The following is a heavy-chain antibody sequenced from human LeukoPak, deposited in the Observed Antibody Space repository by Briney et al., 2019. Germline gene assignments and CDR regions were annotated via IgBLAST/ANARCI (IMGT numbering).Heavy chain of an antibody. D-gene: IGHD2-2*02. J-gene: IGHJ6*03. CDR1: GGSISSYY. CDR3: ARGDGCSTSRHIYYYYYMDV. Sequence: SETLSLTCTVSGGSISSYYWSWVRQPAGKGLEWLGRIYTSGSTNYNPSLKSQVTISVDTSKNQFSLSLSSVTSADTAVYYCARGDGCSTSRHIYYYYYMDVWGKGTTVTVSS. V-gene: IGHV4-4*07. CDR2: IYTSGST.